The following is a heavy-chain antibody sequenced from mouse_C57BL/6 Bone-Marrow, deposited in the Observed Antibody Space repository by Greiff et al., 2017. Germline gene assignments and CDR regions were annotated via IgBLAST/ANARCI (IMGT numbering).Heavy chain of an antibody. V-gene: IGHV1-50*01. CDR2: IDPSDSYT. CDR3: AREDITTVVADYYAMDY. D-gene: IGHD1-1*01. Sequence: VQLQQPGAELVKPGASVKLSCKASGYTFTSYWMQWAKQRPGQGLEWIGEIDPSDSYTNYNQKFKGKATLTVDTSSSTAYMQLSSLTSEDSAVYYCAREDITTVVADYYAMDYWGQGTSVTVSS. CDR1: GYTFTSYW. J-gene: IGHJ4*01.